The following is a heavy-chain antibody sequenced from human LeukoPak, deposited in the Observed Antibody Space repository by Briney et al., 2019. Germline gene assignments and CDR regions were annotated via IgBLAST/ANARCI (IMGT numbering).Heavy chain of an antibody. CDR3: ARVTSGEFADY. CDR1: GGSISIGGYY. D-gene: IGHD3-10*01. V-gene: IGHV4-31*03. Sequence: SETLSLTCTVSGGSISIGGYYWSWIRQHPGKGLEWIGYIYYSGITYYNPSLKSRVTISVDTSKTQFSLYLSSVTAADTAVYYCARVTSGEFADYWGQGTLVTVSS. J-gene: IGHJ4*02. CDR2: IYYSGIT.